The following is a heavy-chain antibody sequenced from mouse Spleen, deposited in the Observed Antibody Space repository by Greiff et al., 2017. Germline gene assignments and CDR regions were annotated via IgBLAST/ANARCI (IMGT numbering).Heavy chain of an antibody. CDR3: ACYYEAPDWYAMDY. D-gene: IGHD2-4*01. Sequence: EVQLQQSGPELMKPGASVKISCKASGYSFTSYYMHWVKQSHGKSLEWIGYIDPFNGGTSYNQKFKGKATLTVDKSSSTAYMHLSSLTSEDSAVYYCACYYEAPDWYAMDYWGQGTSVTVSS. CDR2: IDPFNGGT. J-gene: IGHJ4*01. V-gene: IGHV1S135*01. CDR1: GYSFTSYY.